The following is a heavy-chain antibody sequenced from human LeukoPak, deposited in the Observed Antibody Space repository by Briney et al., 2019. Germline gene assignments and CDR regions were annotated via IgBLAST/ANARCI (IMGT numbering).Heavy chain of an antibody. J-gene: IGHJ4*02. CDR3: ARDKLQWHSPVDN. Sequence: ASVKVSCKASGYTFTDYYMHWVRQAPGQGLEWMGIINPDGGSTSYAQKFQGRVTMTRDMSTSTVYMELSSLRSEDTAVYYCARDKLQWHSPVDNWGQGTLVTVSS. CDR1: GYTFTDYY. CDR2: INPDGGST. D-gene: IGHD6-19*01. V-gene: IGHV1-46*01.